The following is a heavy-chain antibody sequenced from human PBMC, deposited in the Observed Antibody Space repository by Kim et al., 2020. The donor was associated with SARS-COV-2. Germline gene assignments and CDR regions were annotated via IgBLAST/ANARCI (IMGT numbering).Heavy chain of an antibody. V-gene: IGHV7-4-1*02. CDR3: ARDRGRLSYYGSGSYRYYYYGMDV. Sequence: ASVKVSCKASGYTFTSYAMNWVRQAPGQGLEWMGWINTNTGNPTYAQGFTGRFVFSLDTSVSTAYLQISSLKAEDTAVYYCARDRGRLSYYGSGSYRYYYYGMDVWGQGTTVTVSS. CDR2: INTNTGNP. J-gene: IGHJ6*02. CDR1: GYTFTSYA. D-gene: IGHD3-10*01.